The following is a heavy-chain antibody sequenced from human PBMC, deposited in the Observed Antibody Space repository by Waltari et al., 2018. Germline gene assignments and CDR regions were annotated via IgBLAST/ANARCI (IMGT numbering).Heavy chain of an antibody. Sequence: QVQLVESGGGVVQPGGSLRLSCAASGFTFSSYGMHWVRQTPGKGLEWVAFIRYDGSNKYYADSVKGRFTISRDNSKNTLYLQMNSLRAEDTAVYYCAKVRAVDYYYMDVWGKGTTVTVSS. CDR2: IRYDGSNK. V-gene: IGHV3-30*02. J-gene: IGHJ6*03. D-gene: IGHD3-16*01. CDR1: GFTFSSYG. CDR3: AKVRAVDYYYMDV.